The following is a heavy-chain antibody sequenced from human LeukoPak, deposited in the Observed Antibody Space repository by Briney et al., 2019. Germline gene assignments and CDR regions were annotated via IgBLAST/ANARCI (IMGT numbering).Heavy chain of an antibody. J-gene: IGHJ4*02. D-gene: IGHD6-19*01. CDR1: GGSISSYY. CDR2: IYYSGST. Sequence: SETLSLTCTVSGGSISSYYWSWIRQPPGKGLEWIGYIYYSGSTNYNPSLKSRVTISVDTSKNQFSLKLSSVTAADTAVHYCASSSGWYLDYFDYWGQGTLVTVSS. V-gene: IGHV4-59*01. CDR3: ASSSGWYLDYFDY.